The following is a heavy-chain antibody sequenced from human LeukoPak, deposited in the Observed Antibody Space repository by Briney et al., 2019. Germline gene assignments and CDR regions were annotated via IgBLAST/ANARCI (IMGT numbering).Heavy chain of an antibody. CDR1: GFTFNNYN. D-gene: IGHD4-17*01. V-gene: IGHV3-48*01. Sequence: PGGSLRLSCAGSGFTFNNYNMSWVRQAPGKGLEWVSYISSSSSTIYYADSVKGRFTISRDNAKNSLYLQMNSLRAEDTAMYYCARDFNGDYAYWGQGTLVTVSS. CDR2: ISSSSSTI. J-gene: IGHJ4*02. CDR3: ARDFNGDYAY.